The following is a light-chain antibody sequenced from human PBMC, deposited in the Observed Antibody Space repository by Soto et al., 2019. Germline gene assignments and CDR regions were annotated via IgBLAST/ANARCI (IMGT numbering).Light chain of an antibody. CDR1: ASNFGAGYD. V-gene: IGLV1-40*01. CDR3: QSYDNSLRGLV. CDR2: ETT. Sequence: QSVLTQPPSVSGAPGQRVTISCTGSASNFGAGYDVHWYQQIPGTAPKLLICETTSRPSGVPDRFSASKSGTSASLAITGLQTEDEAHDYCQSYDNSLRGLVFGGGTKVTVL. J-gene: IGLJ3*02.